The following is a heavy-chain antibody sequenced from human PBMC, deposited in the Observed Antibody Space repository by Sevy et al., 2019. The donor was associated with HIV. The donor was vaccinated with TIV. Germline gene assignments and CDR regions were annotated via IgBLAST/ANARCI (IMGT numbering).Heavy chain of an antibody. CDR1: GFTFSSYV. D-gene: IGHD6-13*01. J-gene: IGHJ4*02. CDR2: ISGSGGTT. V-gene: IGHV3-23*01. Sequence: GGSLRLSCAASGFTFSSYVMTWVRQAPGKGLEWVSTISGSGGTTYYANSVKGRFTISRENSKNTLDLQINSLRAEDTAVYYCEGIETAGRDYWGQGTLVTVSS. CDR3: EGIETAGRDY.